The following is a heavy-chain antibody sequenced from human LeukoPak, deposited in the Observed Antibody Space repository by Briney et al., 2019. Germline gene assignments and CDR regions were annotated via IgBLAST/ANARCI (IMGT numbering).Heavy chain of an antibody. CDR3: TRRVSATRWFDP. V-gene: IGHV3-74*01. CDR1: GFTFSSYW. D-gene: IGHD2-15*01. Sequence: GGSLRLSCAASGFTFSSYWMHWVRQPPGKGLVWVSRINSDGSTTNYADSVKGRFTIYRDSADNTLYLQMNSLRVEDTAVYYCTRRVSATRWFDPWGQGTLVTVSS. CDR2: INSDGSTT. J-gene: IGHJ5*02.